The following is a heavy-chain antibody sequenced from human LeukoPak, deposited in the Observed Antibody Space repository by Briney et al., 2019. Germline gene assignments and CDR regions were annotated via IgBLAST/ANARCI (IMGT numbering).Heavy chain of an antibody. J-gene: IGHJ4*02. Sequence: PSETLSLTCTVSGYSISSGYYWGWIRQPPGKGLEWIGSIYHSGSTYYNPSLKSRVTISVDTSKNQFSLKLSSVTAADTAVYYCARDNRNYLTYYFDYWGQGTLVTVSS. V-gene: IGHV4-38-2*02. CDR2: IYHSGST. CDR3: ARDNRNYLTYYFDY. D-gene: IGHD1-7*01. CDR1: GYSISSGYY.